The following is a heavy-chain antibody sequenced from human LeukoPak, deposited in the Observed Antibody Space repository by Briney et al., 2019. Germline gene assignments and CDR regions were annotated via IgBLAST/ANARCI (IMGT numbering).Heavy chain of an antibody. J-gene: IGHJ4*02. CDR3: ARYNMASYYFDY. CDR1: GFTFSSYW. V-gene: IGHV3-74*01. CDR2: INSDGSST. D-gene: IGHD5-24*01. Sequence: GGSLRLSCAASGFTFSSYWMHWVRQAPGKGLVWVSRINSDGSSTSYADSVKGRFTISRDNAKNTLYLQMNSLRAEDTAVYYCARYNMASYYFDYWGQGTLVTVSS.